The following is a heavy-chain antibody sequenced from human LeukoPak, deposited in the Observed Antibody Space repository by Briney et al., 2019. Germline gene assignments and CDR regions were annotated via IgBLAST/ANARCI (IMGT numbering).Heavy chain of an antibody. V-gene: IGHV4-59*01. D-gene: IGHD3-10*01. J-gene: IGHJ6*02. Sequence: SETLSLTCTVSGGSISSYYWSWIRQPPGKGLEWIGYIYYSGSTNYNPSLKSRVTISVDTSKYQFSLKLSSATAADTAVYYCARDHMVRGAYKYYYGIDVWGQGTTVTVSS. CDR1: GGSISSYY. CDR2: IYYSGST. CDR3: ARDHMVRGAYKYYYGIDV.